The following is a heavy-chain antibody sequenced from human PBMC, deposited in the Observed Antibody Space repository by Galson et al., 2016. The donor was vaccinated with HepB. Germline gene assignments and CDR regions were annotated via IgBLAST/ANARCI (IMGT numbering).Heavy chain of an antibody. V-gene: IGHV3-23*01. Sequence: SLRLSCAASGFTLSRYAMSGVSQAPGKGLEWVSVISGSGDRRYYADSVKGRFIISRDNSKNTVYLQMNSLRVEDTAVYYCAKDLDIVVVPSAIDYWGQGTLVTVSS. J-gene: IGHJ4*02. CDR2: ISGSGDRR. CDR1: GFTLSRYA. CDR3: AKDLDIVVVPSAIDY. D-gene: IGHD2-2*01.